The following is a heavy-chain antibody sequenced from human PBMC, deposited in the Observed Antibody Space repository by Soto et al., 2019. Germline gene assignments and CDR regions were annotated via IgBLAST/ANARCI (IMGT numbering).Heavy chain of an antibody. Sequence: QEQLVESGGGLVKPGGSLRLSCAASGFTFSDSYMSWVRQAPGKGLEWVAYISGSSGYTGYADSVKGRFTISRDNAKNSLYLQMNSLTAEDTAVYYCAKDRGGYGPPDVWGQGTTVTVSS. D-gene: IGHD3-10*01. V-gene: IGHV3-11*06. CDR2: ISGSSGYT. CDR1: GFTFSDSY. J-gene: IGHJ6*02. CDR3: AKDRGGYGPPDV.